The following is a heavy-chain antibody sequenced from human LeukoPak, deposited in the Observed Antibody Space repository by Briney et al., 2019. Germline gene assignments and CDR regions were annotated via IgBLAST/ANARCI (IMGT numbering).Heavy chain of an antibody. CDR2: IRYDGSNK. J-gene: IGHJ4*02. Sequence: GGSLRLSCAASGFTFSSYGMHWVRQAPGKGLEWVAFIRYDGSNKYYADSVKGRFTISRDNSKNTLYLQMNSLRAEDTAVYYCAKDLRVEHQLWLDYWGQGTLVTVSS. D-gene: IGHD5-18*01. CDR1: GFTFSSYG. V-gene: IGHV3-30*02. CDR3: AKDLRVEHQLWLDY.